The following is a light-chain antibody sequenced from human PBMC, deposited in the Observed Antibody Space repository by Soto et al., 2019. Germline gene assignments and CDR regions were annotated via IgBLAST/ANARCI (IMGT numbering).Light chain of an antibody. CDR3: TSWTTSTTMI. V-gene: IGLV2-14*03. J-gene: IGLJ2*01. CDR1: SSDIGAYKF. CDR2: DVN. Sequence: QSALTRPASVSGSPGQSITISCTGTSSDIGAYKFVSWYQQHPGKAPKLMLYDVNIRPSGVSNRFSGSKSGNTASLTISGLQAEDEADYYCTSWTTSTTMIFGGGTKVTVL.